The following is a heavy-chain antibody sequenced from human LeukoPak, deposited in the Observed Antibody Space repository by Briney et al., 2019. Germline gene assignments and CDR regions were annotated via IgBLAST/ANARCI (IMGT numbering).Heavy chain of an antibody. CDR2: IYYSGST. Sequence: SETLSLTCTVSGGSISSYYWSWIRQPPGKGLEWSGYIYYSGSTNYNPSLKSRVTISVDTSKNQFSLKLSSVTAADTAVYYCARGPDIIVVPAAIPFDYWGQRTLVTVSS. J-gene: IGHJ4*02. D-gene: IGHD2-2*01. CDR1: GGSISSYY. V-gene: IGHV4-59*01. CDR3: ARGPDIIVVPAAIPFDY.